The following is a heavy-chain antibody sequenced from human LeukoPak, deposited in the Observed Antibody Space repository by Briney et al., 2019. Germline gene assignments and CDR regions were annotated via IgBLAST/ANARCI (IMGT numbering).Heavy chain of an antibody. CDR3: ARQNNTYHHYNLGWFDP. CDR2: TYYRSKWYN. V-gene: IGHV6-1*01. CDR1: GDSVSSNSAA. J-gene: IGHJ5*02. D-gene: IGHD5-24*01. Sequence: SQTLSLTCAISGDSVSSNSAAWNWIRQSPSRSLEWLGRTYYRSKWYNDYAVSVKSRITINPDTSKNQFSLQLSSVTPEDTAVYYCARQNNTYHHYNLGWFDPWGQGTLVTVSS.